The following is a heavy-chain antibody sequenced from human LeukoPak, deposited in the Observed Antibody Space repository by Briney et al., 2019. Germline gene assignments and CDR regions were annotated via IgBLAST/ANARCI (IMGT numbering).Heavy chain of an antibody. Sequence: PGGSLRLSCAASGFTFSSYSMNWVRQAPGKGLEWVSSISSSSSYIYYADSVKGRFTISRDNAKNSLYLQKNSLRAEDTAVYYCARVYCSGGSCTTNAFDIWGQGTMVTVSS. V-gene: IGHV3-21*01. CDR3: ARVYCSGGSCTTNAFDI. D-gene: IGHD2-15*01. CDR1: GFTFSSYS. CDR2: ISSSSSYI. J-gene: IGHJ3*02.